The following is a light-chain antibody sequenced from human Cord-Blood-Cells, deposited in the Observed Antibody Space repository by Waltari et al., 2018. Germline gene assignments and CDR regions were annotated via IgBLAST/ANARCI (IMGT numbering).Light chain of an antibody. Sequence: DIRMTQSPSTLSASVGDSVTITCRASQSISSWLAWYQQKPGKAPKLLIYKASSLESGVPSRFSGSGSGTEFTLTISSLQPDDFATYYCQQYNSYPWTFGQGTKVEIK. J-gene: IGKJ1*01. CDR3: QQYNSYPWT. CDR1: QSISSW. V-gene: IGKV1-5*03. CDR2: KAS.